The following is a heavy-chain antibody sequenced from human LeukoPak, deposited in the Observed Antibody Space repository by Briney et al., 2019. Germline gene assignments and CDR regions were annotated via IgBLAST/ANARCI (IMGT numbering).Heavy chain of an antibody. Sequence: GGSLSLSCAASGFTFSSYAMSWVRQAPGKGLEWVSAISGSGGSTYYADSVKGRFTISRDNSKNTLYLQMNSLRAEDTAVYYCARVESRYYDILTGYFDYWGQGTLVTVSS. CDR2: ISGSGGST. V-gene: IGHV3-23*01. D-gene: IGHD3-9*01. J-gene: IGHJ4*02. CDR3: ARVESRYYDILTGYFDY. CDR1: GFTFSSYA.